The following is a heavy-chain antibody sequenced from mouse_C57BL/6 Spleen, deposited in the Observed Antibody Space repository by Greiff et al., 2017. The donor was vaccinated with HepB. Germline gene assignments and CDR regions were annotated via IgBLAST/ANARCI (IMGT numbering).Heavy chain of an antibody. CDR1: GFTFSSYG. D-gene: IGHD1-1*01. CDR3: ARRGDYYTAFDY. CDR2: ISSGGSYT. Sequence: DVMLVESGGDLVKPGGSLKLSCAASGFTFSSYGMSWVRQTPDKRLEWVATISSGGSYTYYPDSVKGRFTISRDNAKNTLYLQLSSLKSEDTAMNYCARRGDYYTAFDYWGQGTTLTVSS. J-gene: IGHJ2*01. V-gene: IGHV5-6*02.